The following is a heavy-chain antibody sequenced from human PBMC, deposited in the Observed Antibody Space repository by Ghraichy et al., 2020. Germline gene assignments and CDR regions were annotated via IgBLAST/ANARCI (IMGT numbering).Heavy chain of an antibody. V-gene: IGHV3-7*03. CDR3: ARPVTPDDAYDI. CDR2: IKDDGSEK. Sequence: GESLNISCAASGFMFSGYWMNWVRQAPGKGLEWVASIKDDGSEKYYLDSVKGRFTIFRDNAKKSLYLQINSLRAEDTAIYYCARPVTPDDAYDIWGQGTMVTVSS. J-gene: IGHJ3*02. D-gene: IGHD2-15*01. CDR1: GFMFSGYW.